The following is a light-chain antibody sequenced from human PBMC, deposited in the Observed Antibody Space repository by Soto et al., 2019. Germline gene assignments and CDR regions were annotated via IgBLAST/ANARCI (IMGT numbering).Light chain of an antibody. J-gene: IGLJ1*01. CDR1: SGYVGTYSL. Sequence: QSALAQPASVSGSPGQSITISCTGASGYVGTYSLVSWYQQHPGKAPKVVIYEGHKRPSGVPDRFSGSTSVNTASLTIPGLQTDDEADYYCCLYVGATTYVFGTGTKVTVL. CDR2: EGH. CDR3: CLYVGATTYV. V-gene: IGLV2-23*01.